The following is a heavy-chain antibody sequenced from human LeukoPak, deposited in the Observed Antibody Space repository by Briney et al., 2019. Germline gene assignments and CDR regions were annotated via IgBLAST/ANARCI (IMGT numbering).Heavy chain of an antibody. Sequence: ASVKVSCKTSGYPFTNFDINWVRQVPGQGLEWMGWMNPVSGIAASAQRFQGRVTLTRDMSISTAYMELSSLRSDDTAFYYCARAPMGTAALYWGQGTLVTVSS. D-gene: IGHD2-2*01. CDR1: GYPFTNFD. V-gene: IGHV1-8*01. J-gene: IGHJ4*02. CDR2: MNPVSGIA. CDR3: ARAPMGTAALY.